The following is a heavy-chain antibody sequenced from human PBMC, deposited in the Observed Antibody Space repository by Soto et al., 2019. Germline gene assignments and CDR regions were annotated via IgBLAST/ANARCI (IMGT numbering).Heavy chain of an antibody. CDR3: ARDSGGGGAFDI. J-gene: IGHJ3*02. D-gene: IGHD3-16*01. CDR1: GGSISSGDYY. CDR2: IYYSGST. V-gene: IGHV4-30-4*01. Sequence: QVQLQESGPGLVKPSQTLSLTCTVSGGSISSGDYYWSWIRQPPGKGLEWIGYIYYSGSTYYNPFLKSRFTISIDTSKNQCSLKLSSVTAADTAVYYGARDSGGGGAFDIWGQGTMVTVSS.